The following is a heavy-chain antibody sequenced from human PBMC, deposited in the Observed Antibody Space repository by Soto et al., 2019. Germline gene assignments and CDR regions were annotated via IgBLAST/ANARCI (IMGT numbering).Heavy chain of an antibody. J-gene: IGHJ4*02. CDR2: IYYSGST. Sequence: SETLSLTCTVSGGSISSYYWSWIRQPPGKGLEWIGYIYYSGSTNYNPSLKSRVTISVDTSKNQFSLKLSSVTAADTAVYYCARHDMGYSYAPFDYWGQGTLVTVSS. CDR1: GGSISSYY. D-gene: IGHD5-18*01. CDR3: ARHDMGYSYAPFDY. V-gene: IGHV4-59*08.